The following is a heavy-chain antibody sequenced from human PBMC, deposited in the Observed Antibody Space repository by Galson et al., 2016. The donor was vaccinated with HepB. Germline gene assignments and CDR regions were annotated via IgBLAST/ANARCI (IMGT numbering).Heavy chain of an antibody. J-gene: IGHJ4*02. Sequence: SVKVSCKASGGTFTSYAISWVRQAPGQRLEWMGWINPGNGNTKYSQKFQGRVTITRDTSATTDYMELSSLEPEDTAVYYCARDPGGSSTRFDSWGQGTLVTVSS. CDR1: GGTFTSYA. D-gene: IGHD1-26*01. CDR3: ARDPGGSSTRFDS. V-gene: IGHV1-3*01. CDR2: INPGNGNT.